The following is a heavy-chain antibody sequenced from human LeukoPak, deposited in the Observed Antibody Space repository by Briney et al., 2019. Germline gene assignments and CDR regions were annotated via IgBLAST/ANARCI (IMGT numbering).Heavy chain of an antibody. CDR2: IIPIFGTA. CDR1: GGTFSSYA. V-gene: IGHV1-69*13. J-gene: IGHJ4*02. D-gene: IGHD3-22*01. CDR3: ARSGGSSDYDSSGFTNDY. Sequence: ASVKVSCKASGGTFSSYAISWVRQAPGQGLEWMGGIIPIFGTANYAQKFQGRVTITADESTSTAYMELSTLRSEDTAVYYCARSGGSSDYDSSGFTNDYWGQGPLVTVSS.